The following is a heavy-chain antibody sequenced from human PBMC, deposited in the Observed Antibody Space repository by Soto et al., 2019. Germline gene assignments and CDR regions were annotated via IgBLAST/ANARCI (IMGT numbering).Heavy chain of an antibody. CDR3: AKGYSGHYYYYGMDV. CDR1: GFTFDDYA. V-gene: IGHV3-9*01. Sequence: EVQLVESGGGLVQPGRSLRLSCAASGFTFDDYAMHWVRQAPGKGLEWVSGISWNSGSIGYADSVKGRFTISRDNAKNSLYLQMNSLRAEDTALYYCAKGYSGHYYYYGMDVWGQGTTVTVSS. J-gene: IGHJ6*02. CDR2: ISWNSGSI. D-gene: IGHD3-10*01.